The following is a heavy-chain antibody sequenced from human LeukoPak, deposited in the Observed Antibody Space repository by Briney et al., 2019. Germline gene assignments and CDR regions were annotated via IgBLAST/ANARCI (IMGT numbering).Heavy chain of an antibody. CDR3: ARLFQLQHSDAFDI. Sequence: SETLSLTCAVSGGSISSYYWSWIRQPPGKGLEWIGYIYYSGSTNYNPSLKSRVTISVDTSKNQFSLKLSSVTAADTAVYYCARLFQLQHSDAFDIWGQGTMVTVSS. V-gene: IGHV4-59*01. CDR2: IYYSGST. J-gene: IGHJ3*02. D-gene: IGHD2-2*01. CDR1: GGSISSYY.